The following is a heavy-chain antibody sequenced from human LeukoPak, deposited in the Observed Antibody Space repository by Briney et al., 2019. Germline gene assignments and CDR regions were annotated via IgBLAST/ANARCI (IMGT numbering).Heavy chain of an antibody. CDR3: ARGGGAFDY. Sequence: SQTLSLTCAISGDSVSSNSAGCNWIRQSPSRGLEWLGRTYYRSKWFNDYAGSVKSRITINPDTSRNQFPLQLNSMTPEDTAVYYCARGGGAFDYWGQGTLVTVSS. V-gene: IGHV6-1*01. J-gene: IGHJ4*02. CDR1: GDSVSSNSAG. CDR2: TYYRSKWFN. D-gene: IGHD1-26*01.